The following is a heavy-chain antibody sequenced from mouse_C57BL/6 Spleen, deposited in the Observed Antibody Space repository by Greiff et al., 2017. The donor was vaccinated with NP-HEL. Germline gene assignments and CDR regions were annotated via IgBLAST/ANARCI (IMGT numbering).Heavy chain of an antibody. J-gene: IGHJ3*01. D-gene: IGHD1-1*01. V-gene: IGHV14-2*01. CDR3: ARDYGSPAWFAY. CDR2: IDPEDGET. CDR1: GFNIKDYY. Sequence: VQLQQSGAELVKPGASVKLSCTASGFNIKDYYMHWVKQRTEQGLVWIGWIDPEDGETKYAPKFQGKATITADTSANTAYLQLSSLTSEDTDVYYCARDYGSPAWFAYWGQGTLVTVSA.